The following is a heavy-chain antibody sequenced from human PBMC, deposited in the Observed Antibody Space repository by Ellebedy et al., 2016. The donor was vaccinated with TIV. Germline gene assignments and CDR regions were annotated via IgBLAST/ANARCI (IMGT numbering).Heavy chain of an antibody. CDR2: ISHDGSSQ. CDR1: GFTFDSYA. J-gene: IGHJ4*02. CDR3: ARDLDKSSGRYGGAAY. Sequence: GESLKISCVASGFTFDSYAMHWVRQAPGKGLEWVAVISHDGSSQYYADSVKGRFTVSRDNSMTTVYLEMNSLRAEDTALNYCARDLDKSSGRYGGAAYWGQGTQVTVSS. V-gene: IGHV3-30-3*01. D-gene: IGHD6-19*01.